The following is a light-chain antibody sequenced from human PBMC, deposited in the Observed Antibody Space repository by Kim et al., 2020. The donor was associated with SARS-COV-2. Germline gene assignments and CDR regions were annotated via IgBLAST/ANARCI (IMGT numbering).Light chain of an antibody. J-gene: IGKJ2*02. Sequence: SLSPGERAPLSCRGSQSVSSYLAWYQQKPGQAPRLLIYDASSRATGIPARFSGSGSGTDFTLTISGLEPEDFAVYYCQQRSNWPGTFGQGTKLEI. V-gene: IGKV3-11*01. CDR1: QSVSSY. CDR2: DAS. CDR3: QQRSNWPGT.